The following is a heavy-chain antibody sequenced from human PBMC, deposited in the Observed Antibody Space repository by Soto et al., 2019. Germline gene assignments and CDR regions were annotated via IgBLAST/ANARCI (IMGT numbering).Heavy chain of an antibody. V-gene: IGHV4-61*01. D-gene: IGHD2-21*01. CDR1: GGSVSSSHYY. Sequence: QVQVQESGPGLVKPSETLSLTCTVSGGSVSSSHYYWNWIRQPPGKGLEWIGYIYYNGNTNYNPSLKSRVTISVDTSKNQFSLKLISVTAADTAVYYCARCQSILWWPWGQGTLVTVSS. J-gene: IGHJ4*02. CDR3: ARCQSILWWP. CDR2: IYYNGNT.